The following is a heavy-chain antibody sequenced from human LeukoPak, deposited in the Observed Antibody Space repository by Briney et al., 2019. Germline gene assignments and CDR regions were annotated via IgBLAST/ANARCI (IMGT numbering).Heavy chain of an antibody. CDR2: INSDGSST. J-gene: IGHJ4*02. D-gene: IGHD4-23*01. Sequence: PGGSLRLSCAASGFTLSSYWMHWVRQAPGKGLVWVSRINSDGSSTSYADSVKGRFTISRDNAKNTLYLQMNSLRAEDTAVYYCARGRSTVVTPFDYWGQGTLVTVSS. CDR1: GFTLSSYW. CDR3: ARGRSTVVTPFDY. V-gene: IGHV3-74*01.